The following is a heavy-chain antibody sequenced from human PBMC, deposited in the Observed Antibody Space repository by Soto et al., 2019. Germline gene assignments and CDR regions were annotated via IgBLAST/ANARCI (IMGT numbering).Heavy chain of an antibody. V-gene: IGHV4-30-2*01. CDR1: GGSISSGGYS. CDR2: IYHSGST. CDR3: ARTYYDFWSGYSNWFDP. D-gene: IGHD3-3*01. Sequence: PSETLSLTCAVSGGSISSGGYSWGWIRQPPGKGLEWIGYIYHSGSTYYNPSLKSRVTISVDRSKNQFSLKLSSVTAADTAVYYCARTYYDFWSGYSNWFDPWGQGTLVTVSS. J-gene: IGHJ5*02.